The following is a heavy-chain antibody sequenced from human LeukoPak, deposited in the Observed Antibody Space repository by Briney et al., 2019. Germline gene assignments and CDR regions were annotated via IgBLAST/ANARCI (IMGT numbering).Heavy chain of an antibody. CDR2: IYSGGST. Sequence: GGSLRLSGEVSGFTVSSNYMTWVRQAPGKGLEWVSIIYSGGSTYYADSVKGRFAISRDNSKNTLYLKMDSLRAEDTAVFYCARALYQSRWGQGTLVTVSS. V-gene: IGHV3-66*01. CDR3: ARALYQSR. J-gene: IGHJ4*02. CDR1: GFTVSSNY. D-gene: IGHD2-2*01.